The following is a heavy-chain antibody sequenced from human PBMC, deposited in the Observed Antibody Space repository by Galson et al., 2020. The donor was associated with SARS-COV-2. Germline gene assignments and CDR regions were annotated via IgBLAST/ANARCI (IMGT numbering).Heavy chain of an antibody. D-gene: IGHD3-10*01. CDR1: GFTFSTYS. V-gene: IGHV3-48*01. CDR3: SSPSSQHRITMVRGADYFFGMDG. J-gene: IGHJ6*02. CDR2: ISSSNNTL. Sequence: GGSLRLSCAASGFTFSTYSMNWVRQAPRKELGWVSTISSSNNTLYYADTVKGRFTISRDNAENSLYLQMNSLRAEDTAGYYWSSPSSQHRITMVRGADYFFGMDGWGQGTTVSVSS.